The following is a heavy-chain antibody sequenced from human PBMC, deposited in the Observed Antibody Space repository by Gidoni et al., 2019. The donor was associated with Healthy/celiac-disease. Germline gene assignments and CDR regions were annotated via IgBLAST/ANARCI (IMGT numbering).Heavy chain of an antibody. D-gene: IGHD1-26*01. CDR1: GDSVTSNSAA. CDR3: AREWEPLGGAFDI. V-gene: IGHV6-1*01. CDR2: TYYRSKWYN. Sequence: QVQLQQSGPGLVKPPQTLPLPCANSGDSVTSNSAAWNWIRPSPSRGLEWLGRTYYRSKWYNDYAVSVKSRITINPDTSKNQFSLQLNSVTPEDTAVYYCAREWEPLGGAFDIWGQGTMVTVSS. J-gene: IGHJ3*02.